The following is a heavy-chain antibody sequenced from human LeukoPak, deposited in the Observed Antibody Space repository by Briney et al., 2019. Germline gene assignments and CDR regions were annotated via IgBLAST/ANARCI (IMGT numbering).Heavy chain of an antibody. D-gene: IGHD2-21*01. J-gene: IGHJ6*03. Sequence: GGSLRLSCAASGFTFSTYNMNWVRQAPGKGLEWVSSITSDSRYMYYADSVKGRFTISRDNSKNTLYLQMNSLRAEDTAVYYCARDLAGYNYMDVWGKGTTVTVSS. CDR2: ITSDSRYM. CDR3: ARDLAGYNYMDV. CDR1: GFTFSTYN. V-gene: IGHV3-21*01.